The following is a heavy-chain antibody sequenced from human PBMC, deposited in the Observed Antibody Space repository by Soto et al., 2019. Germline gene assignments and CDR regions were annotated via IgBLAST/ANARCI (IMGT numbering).Heavy chain of an antibody. CDR1: GGTFSSYA. CDR2: IIPIFGTA. D-gene: IGHD6-6*01. V-gene: IGHV1-69*01. CDR3: ARGRAARQGWYFDY. Sequence: QVQLVQSGAEVKKPGSSVKVSCKASGGTFSSYANSWVRQAPGQGLEWMGGIIPIFGTANYEQKLQGRDTITADHSTSPAYMELSSLRSADTAVYYCARGRAARQGWYFDYWGHGTLVTVSS. J-gene: IGHJ4*01.